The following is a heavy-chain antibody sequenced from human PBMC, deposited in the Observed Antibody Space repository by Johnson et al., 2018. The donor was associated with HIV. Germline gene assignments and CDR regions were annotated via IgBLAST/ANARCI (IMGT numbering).Heavy chain of an antibody. CDR3: ARVGSSSSYAFDI. D-gene: IGHD6-6*01. J-gene: IGHJ3*02. Sequence: VQLVESGGGLVQPGGSLRLSCAASGFSFSSHGMHWVRQAPGKGLEWVAIISFDGFSKYYGDSVKGRFTISRDNSKNTLYLQMNSLRAEDTAVYYCARVGSSSSYAFDIWGQGTMVTVSS. CDR2: ISFDGFSK. V-gene: IGHV3-30*03. CDR1: GFSFSSHG.